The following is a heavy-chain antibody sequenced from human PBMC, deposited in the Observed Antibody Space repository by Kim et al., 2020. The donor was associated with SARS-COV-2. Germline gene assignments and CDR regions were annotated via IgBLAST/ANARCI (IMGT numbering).Heavy chain of an antibody. V-gene: IGHV3-9*01. J-gene: IGHJ4*02. CDR2: ISWNSGSI. CDR1: GFTFGDYA. Sequence: GGSLRLSCAASGFTFGDYAMHWVRQAPGKGLEWVSGISWNSGSIGYADSVKGRFRISRDNAKHSLHLQMNSLRAEDTALYSCAKEDCSGGNCYLDYWGQGALVTVSS. D-gene: IGHD2-15*01. CDR3: AKEDCSGGNCYLDY.